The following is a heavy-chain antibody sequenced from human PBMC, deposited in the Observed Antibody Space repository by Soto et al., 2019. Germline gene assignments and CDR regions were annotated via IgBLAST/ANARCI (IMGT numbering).Heavy chain of an antibody. Sequence: LRLSCAASGFTVNSNYMSWVRQAPGKGLEWVSVIYSGGSTYYADSVKGRFTISRDNSKNTLYLQMNSLRAEDTAVYYCARSPYSYGPIDYWGQGTLVTVSS. V-gene: IGHV3-66*01. D-gene: IGHD5-18*01. J-gene: IGHJ4*02. CDR2: IYSGGST. CDR1: GFTVNSNY. CDR3: ARSPYSYGPIDY.